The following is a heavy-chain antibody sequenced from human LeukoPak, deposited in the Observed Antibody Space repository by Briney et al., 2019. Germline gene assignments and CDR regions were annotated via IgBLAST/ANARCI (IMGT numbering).Heavy chain of an antibody. CDR3: ARGGAGNSVDDAYDI. CDR1: GFTFSNYD. D-gene: IGHD2/OR15-2a*01. V-gene: IGHV3-13*01. J-gene: IGHJ3*02. Sequence: PGGSLRLSCAASGFTFSNYDMHWVRQAPGKGLEWVSSIGTIGDTYYPGSVKGRFTISRENAKNSLYLQMNSLRAGDTAVYYCARGGAGNSVDDAYDIWGQGTMVTVSA. CDR2: IGTIGDT.